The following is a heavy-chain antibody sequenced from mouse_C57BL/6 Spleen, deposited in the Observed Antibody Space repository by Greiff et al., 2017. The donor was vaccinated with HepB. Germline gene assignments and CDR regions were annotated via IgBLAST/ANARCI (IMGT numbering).Heavy chain of an antibody. D-gene: IGHD1-1*01. J-gene: IGHJ2*01. CDR3: ARQGGSSPFDY. Sequence: EVQLVESGGDLVKPGGSLKLSCAASGFTFSSYGMSWVRQTPDKRLEWVATISSGGSYTYYPDSVKGRFTISRDNAKNTLYLQMSSLKSEDTAMYYSARQGGSSPFDYWGQGTTLTVSS. CDR2: ISSGGSYT. V-gene: IGHV5-6*01. CDR1: GFTFSSYG.